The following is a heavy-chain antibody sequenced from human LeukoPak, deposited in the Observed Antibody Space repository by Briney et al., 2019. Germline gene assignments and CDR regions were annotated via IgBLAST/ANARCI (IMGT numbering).Heavy chain of an antibody. Sequence: SETLSLTCTASGGSVSGYHWSWVRKPAGKGLEWIGRIYTSGSTNYNPSLKSRVTMSVDTSKNQFSLELSSVTAADTAVYYCARGSGSYPPLDYWGQGTLVTVSS. J-gene: IGHJ4*02. D-gene: IGHD3-10*01. CDR2: IYTSGST. CDR1: GGSVSGYH. CDR3: ARGSGSYPPLDY. V-gene: IGHV4-4*07.